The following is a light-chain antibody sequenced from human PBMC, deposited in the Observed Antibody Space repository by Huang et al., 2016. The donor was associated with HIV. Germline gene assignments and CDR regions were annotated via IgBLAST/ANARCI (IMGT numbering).Light chain of an antibody. V-gene: IGKV3D-15*01. CDR2: DTS. CDR3: QQYDNWPPGLT. CDR1: QNVRSN. Sequence: EIVMTQSPATLSVSPGGGATLSCRASQNVRSNLAWYQQTPGQAPRLLIYDTSTRASGGPARFRGSGSGTEFTLTISGLQSEDFAVYYCQQYDNWPPGLTFGGGTKVEI. J-gene: IGKJ4*01.